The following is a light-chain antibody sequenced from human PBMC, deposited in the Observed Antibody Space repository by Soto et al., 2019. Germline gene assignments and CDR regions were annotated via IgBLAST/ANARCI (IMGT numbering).Light chain of an antibody. J-gene: IGKJ3*01. CDR1: QIVSSY. CDR3: QQRSNWPPL. V-gene: IGKV3-11*01. CDR2: DAS. Sequence: EIVLTQSPATLSLSPGERATLSCRASQIVSSYLAWYQQKPGQAPRLLIYDASNRATGIPARFSGSGSGTDFPLTISSLQPEDFAVYYCQQRSNWPPLFGPGTKGDIK.